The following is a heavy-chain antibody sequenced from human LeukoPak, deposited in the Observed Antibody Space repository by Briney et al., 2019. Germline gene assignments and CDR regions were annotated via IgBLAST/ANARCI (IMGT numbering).Heavy chain of an antibody. V-gene: IGHV1-2*02. CDR2: INPNSGGT. J-gene: IGHJ4*02. CDR3: ARALTVVVITGFDY. Sequence: ASVKVSCKASGYTFTGYYMHWVRQAPGQGLEWMGWINPNSGGTNYAQKFQGRVTMTRDTSISTAYMELSRLRSDDTAVYYCARALTVVVITGFDYWGQGTLVTVSS. D-gene: IGHD3-22*01. CDR1: GYTFTGYY.